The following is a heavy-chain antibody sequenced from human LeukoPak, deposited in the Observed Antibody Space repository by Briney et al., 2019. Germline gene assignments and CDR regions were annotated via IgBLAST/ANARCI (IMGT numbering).Heavy chain of an antibody. Sequence: ASVKVSCKASGYTFTSYDINWVRQATGQGLEWMGWMNPNSGNTGYAQKFQGRVTMTRNTSISTAYMELSRLRSEDTAVYYCAKVVPAAHDAFDIWGQGTMVTVSS. J-gene: IGHJ3*02. D-gene: IGHD2-2*01. CDR2: MNPNSGNT. CDR3: AKVVPAAHDAFDI. CDR1: GYTFTSYD. V-gene: IGHV1-8*01.